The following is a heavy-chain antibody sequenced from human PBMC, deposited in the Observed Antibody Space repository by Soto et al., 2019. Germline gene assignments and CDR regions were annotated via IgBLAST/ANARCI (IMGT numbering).Heavy chain of an antibody. Sequence: GGSLRLSCAASGFTFSSYAMSWVRQAPGKGLEWVSAISGSGGSTYYADSVKGRFTISRDNSKNTLYLQMSSLRAEDTAVYYCAKSSDSNYVSVGPFDYWGQGTLVTVSS. J-gene: IGHJ4*02. D-gene: IGHD4-4*01. CDR1: GFTFSSYA. CDR2: ISGSGGST. V-gene: IGHV3-23*01. CDR3: AKSSDSNYVSVGPFDY.